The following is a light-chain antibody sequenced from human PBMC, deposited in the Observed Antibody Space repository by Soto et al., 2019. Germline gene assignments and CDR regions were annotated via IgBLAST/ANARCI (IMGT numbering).Light chain of an antibody. J-gene: IGKJ1*01. CDR3: QQSYSTPPGT. Sequence: DIQMTQSHSSLSAAVGDRVTITCRASQSISTYLIWYQQKPGKAPKLLIYATSSLQSGVPSRFSGSGSGTDFTLTISSLQPEDFATYYCQQSYSTPPGTFGQGSMVDI. CDR1: QSISTY. V-gene: IGKV1-39*01. CDR2: ATS.